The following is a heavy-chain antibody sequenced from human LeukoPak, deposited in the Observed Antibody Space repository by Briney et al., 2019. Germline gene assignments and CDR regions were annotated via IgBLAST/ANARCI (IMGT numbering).Heavy chain of an antibody. J-gene: IGHJ4*02. CDR2: ISSSSSTI. CDR3: ARDRRYCSGGSCYSDY. V-gene: IGHV3-48*02. Sequence: GGSVRLSCAASGFTFSSYSMNWVRQAPGKGLEWVSYISSSSSTIYYADSVKGRFTISRDNAKNSLYLQMNSLRDEDTALCYCARDRRYCSGGSCYSDYWGQGTLVTVSS. D-gene: IGHD2-15*01. CDR1: GFTFSSYS.